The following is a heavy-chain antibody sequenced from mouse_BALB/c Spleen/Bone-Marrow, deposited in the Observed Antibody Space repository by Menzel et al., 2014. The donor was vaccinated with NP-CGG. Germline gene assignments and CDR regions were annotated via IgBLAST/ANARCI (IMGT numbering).Heavy chain of an antibody. CDR1: GFNIKDTY. D-gene: IGHD2-4*01. CDR2: IDPANGNP. CDR3: ALYDYKGFAY. J-gene: IGHJ3*01. Sequence: VQLQQSGAELVKPGASVKMSCTASGFNIKDTYMHWVKQRPEQGLEWSGRIDPANGNPKYDPKIQGKATITADTSSNPACLQIRNLTSQTTACCYCALYDYKGFAYLGQGTLVTISA. V-gene: IGHV14-3*02.